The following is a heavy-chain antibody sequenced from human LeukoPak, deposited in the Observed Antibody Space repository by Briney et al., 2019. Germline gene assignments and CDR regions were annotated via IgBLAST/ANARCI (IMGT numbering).Heavy chain of an antibody. Sequence: GSLRLSCAASGFTFGSYGMHWVRQAPGKGPEWVAFIRYDGSNKYYADSVTGRFTISSDNSKNTLYLQMNSLRPEDTAVYYCTRTVYDFWSGYSPIEPWGQGTLVTVSS. D-gene: IGHD3-3*01. CDR2: IRYDGSNK. CDR1: GFTFGSYG. J-gene: IGHJ5*02. CDR3: TRTVYDFWSGYSPIEP. V-gene: IGHV3-30*02.